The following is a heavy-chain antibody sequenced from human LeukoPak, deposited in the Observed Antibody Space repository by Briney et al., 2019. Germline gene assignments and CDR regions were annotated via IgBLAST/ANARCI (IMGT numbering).Heavy chain of an antibody. CDR1: GGSINGYY. V-gene: IGHV4-59*01. Sequence: PSETLSLTCTVSGGSINGYYWTWIRQPPGKGLEWIGYIYYSGSTNYNPSLKSRVIISADTSKNQFSLKLSSVTAADTAVYYCARDTRITMVRGIISNSMDVWGQGTTVTVSS. J-gene: IGHJ6*02. CDR2: IYYSGST. D-gene: IGHD3-10*01. CDR3: ARDTRITMVRGIISNSMDV.